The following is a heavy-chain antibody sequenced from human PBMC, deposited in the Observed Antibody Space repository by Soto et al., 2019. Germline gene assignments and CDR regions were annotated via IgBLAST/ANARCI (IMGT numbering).Heavy chain of an antibody. V-gene: IGHV3-53*01. D-gene: IGHD2-15*01. J-gene: IGHJ6*02. CDR2: IYTGGNT. CDR1: EFTVSSSY. CDR3: ARDSVAGGYYYYYGLDV. Sequence: GGSLRLSCAASEFTVSSSYMSWLRQAPGKGLEWVSIIYTGGNTYYADFVKGRFTISRDNSKNTVYLEMNSLRAEDTAVYYCARDSVAGGYYYYYGLDVWGQGTTVTVSS.